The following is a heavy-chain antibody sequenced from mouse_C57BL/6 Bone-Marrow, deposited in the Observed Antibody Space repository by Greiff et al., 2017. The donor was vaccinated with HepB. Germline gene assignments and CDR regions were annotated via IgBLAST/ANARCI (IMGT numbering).Heavy chain of an antibody. CDR2: ISSDGSYT. CDR1: GFTFSSYG. J-gene: IGHJ3*01. CDR3: ASYYGSSYERFAY. V-gene: IGHV5-6*01. Sequence: EVKLMESGGDLVKPGGSLKISCAASGFTFSSYGMSWVSQTQDKRLEWVATISSDGSYTYYPHSVKGRYTISKDNAKNTQYLQMSSLKSEDTAMFYCASYYGSSYERFAYWGQGTLVTVSA. D-gene: IGHD1-1*01.